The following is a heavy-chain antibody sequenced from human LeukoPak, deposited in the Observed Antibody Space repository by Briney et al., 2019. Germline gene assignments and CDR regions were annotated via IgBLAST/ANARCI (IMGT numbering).Heavy chain of an antibody. CDR3: AKGSNVLRFLEWLFDY. Sequence: PGGYLRLSCAASGFTFSSYGMHWVRQAPGKGLEWVAFIRYDGSNKYYADSVKGRFTISRDNSKNTLYLQMNSLRAEDTAVYYCAKGSNVLRFLEWLFDYWGQGTLVTVSS. J-gene: IGHJ4*02. CDR2: IRYDGSNK. D-gene: IGHD3-3*01. CDR1: GFTFSSYG. V-gene: IGHV3-30*02.